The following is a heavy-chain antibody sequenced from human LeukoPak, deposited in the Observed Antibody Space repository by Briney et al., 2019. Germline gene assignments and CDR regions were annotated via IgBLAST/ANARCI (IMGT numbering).Heavy chain of an antibody. D-gene: IGHD2-15*01. CDR2: ISAYNGNT. V-gene: IGHV1-18*01. Sequence: ASVKVSCKASGYRFTSYGITWVRQAPGQGLEWMGWISAYNGNTNYAQKLQGRVTLTTDTSTSTAYMELRSLRSDDTAVYYCAREGYCSGGTCYSTMNWFDPWGQGTLVTVSS. CDR1: GYRFTSYG. J-gene: IGHJ5*02. CDR3: AREGYCSGGTCYSTMNWFDP.